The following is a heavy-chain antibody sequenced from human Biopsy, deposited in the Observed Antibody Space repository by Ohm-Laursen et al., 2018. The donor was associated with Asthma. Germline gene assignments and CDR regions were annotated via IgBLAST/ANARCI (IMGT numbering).Heavy chain of an antibody. CDR1: GFTFSSYG. Sequence: SLRLSCAASGFTFSSYGMHWVRQTPGKGLEWVAVISYDGSNKYYADSVKGRFTISRDNSKNTLSLQMNSLTAEDTAVYYCAKEGVAGTHIEDWGQGTLVTVSS. D-gene: IGHD6-19*01. CDR2: ISYDGSNK. J-gene: IGHJ4*02. V-gene: IGHV3-30*18. CDR3: AKEGVAGTHIED.